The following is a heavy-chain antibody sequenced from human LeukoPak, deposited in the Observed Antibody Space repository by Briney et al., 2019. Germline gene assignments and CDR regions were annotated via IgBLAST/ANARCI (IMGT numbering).Heavy chain of an antibody. CDR1: GYTFTSYY. D-gene: IGHD6-13*01. CDR3: ATGAVNSSSLLYYYYYYYMDV. V-gene: IGHV1-2*02. CDR2: INPNSGGT. J-gene: IGHJ6*03. Sequence: GASVKVSCKASGYTFTSYYMHWVRQAPGQGLEWMGWINPNSGGTNYAQKFQGRVTMTRDTSISTAYMELSRLRSDDTAVYYCATGAVNSSSLLYYYYYYYMDVWGKGTTVTISS.